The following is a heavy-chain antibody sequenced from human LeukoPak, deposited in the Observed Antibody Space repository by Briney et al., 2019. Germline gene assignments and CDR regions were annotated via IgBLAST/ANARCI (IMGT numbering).Heavy chain of an antibody. CDR3: ARDSSRRPQNYDIVTGLYTDP. V-gene: IGHV1-2*02. CDR2: INPKIGGT. Sequence: ASVKVSCKASGYSFTDYYIHWVRQAPGQGLEWMGWINPKIGGTHYAQKFQGRVTMTSDTSIGTAHMDLRTLTSDDTAVYYCARDSSRRPQNYDIVTGLYTDPWGRGTLVSVPS. J-gene: IGHJ5*02. D-gene: IGHD3-9*01. CDR1: GYSFTDYY.